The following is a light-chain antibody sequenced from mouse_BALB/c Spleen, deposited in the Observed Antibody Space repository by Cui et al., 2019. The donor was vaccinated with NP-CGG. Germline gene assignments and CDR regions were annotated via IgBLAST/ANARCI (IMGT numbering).Light chain of an antibody. CDR2: GTN. V-gene: IGLV1*01. CDR3: ALWYSNHWV. J-gene: IGLJ1*01. Sequence: ILTHLSLLTTSPGETVTLTCRSSTGAVTTSNYANWVQEKPDHLFTGLIGGTNNRAPGVPARFSGSLIGDKAALTITGAQTEDEAIYFCALWYSNHWVFGGGTKLTVL. CDR1: TGAVTTSNY.